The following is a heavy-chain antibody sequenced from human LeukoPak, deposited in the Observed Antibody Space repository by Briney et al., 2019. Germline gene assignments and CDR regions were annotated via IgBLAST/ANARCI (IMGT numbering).Heavy chain of an antibody. J-gene: IGHJ4*02. CDR1: GGSVGSNY. CDR3: ARHGSSYSFDY. CDR2: IYYGGSA. D-gene: IGHD6-13*01. Sequence: SETLSLSCTVSGGSVGSNYWSWIRQSPGKGLEWIGYIYYGGSANYNPSLKSRATISIDRSKNQFSLKLSSLTTADTAVYYCARHGSSYSFDYWGQGTLVTVSS. V-gene: IGHV4-59*08.